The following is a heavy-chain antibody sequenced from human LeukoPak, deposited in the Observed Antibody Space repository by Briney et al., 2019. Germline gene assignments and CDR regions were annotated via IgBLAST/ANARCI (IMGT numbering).Heavy chain of an antibody. CDR1: GFTFSSYA. Sequence: GGSLRLSCAASGFTFSSYAMHWVRQAPGKGLEWVANINQDGSEKYSVDSVKGRFTISRDNVKNSLYLQMNSLRAEDTAVYYCARYYYYYMDVWGKGTTVTVSS. CDR2: INQDGSEK. CDR3: ARYYYYYMDV. J-gene: IGHJ6*03. V-gene: IGHV3-7*01.